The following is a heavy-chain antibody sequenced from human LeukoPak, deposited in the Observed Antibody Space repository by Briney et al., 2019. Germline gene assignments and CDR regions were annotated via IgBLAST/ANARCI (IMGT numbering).Heavy chain of an antibody. J-gene: IGHJ6*03. CDR2: TSGSV. V-gene: IGHV4-59*11. D-gene: IGHD3/OR15-3a*01. Sequence: SETLSLTCAVSGASISSHYWSWIRQPPGEGLEWIGYTSGSVSDNPSLKSRGAVSVDPSQNQVSLSLTSVTAADTAVYYCARVLAIFGLDTTDFYMDVWSKGTTLT. CDR1: GASISSHY. CDR3: ARVLAIFGLDTTDFYMDV.